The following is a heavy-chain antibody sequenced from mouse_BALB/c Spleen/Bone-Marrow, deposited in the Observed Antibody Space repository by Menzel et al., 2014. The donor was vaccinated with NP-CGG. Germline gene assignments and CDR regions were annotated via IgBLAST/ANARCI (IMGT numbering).Heavy chain of an antibody. J-gene: IGHJ4*01. CDR2: IWGGGST. CDR1: GFSLSRYS. CDR3: ARRELHAMDY. Sequence: VNVVESGPGLVAPSQSLSITCTVSGFSLSRYSVHWIRQPPGKGLEWLGMIWGGGSTDYNSALRSRLSIINDNSKSQVFLKMSSLQTDDTAMYYCARRELHAMDYWGQGTSVTVSS. V-gene: IGHV2-6-4*01.